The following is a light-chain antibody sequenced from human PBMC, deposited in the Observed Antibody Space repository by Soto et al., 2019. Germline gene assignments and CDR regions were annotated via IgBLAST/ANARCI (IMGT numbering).Light chain of an antibody. J-gene: IGKJ3*01. Sequence: EVVLTQSPVTLSLSRGERATLSCRASQSVSSYLAWYQQKPGQAPRLVIYEASKRATGIPARFSGSGSGTDFTLTITNLEPEDFAVYFCQQWSRWPRETFGPGTTVDIK. V-gene: IGKV3-11*01. CDR2: EAS. CDR1: QSVSSY. CDR3: QQWSRWPRET.